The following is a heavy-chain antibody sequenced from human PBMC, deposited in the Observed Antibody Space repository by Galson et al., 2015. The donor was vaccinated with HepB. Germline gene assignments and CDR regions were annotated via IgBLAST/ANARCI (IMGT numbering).Heavy chain of an antibody. V-gene: IGHV1-24*01. J-gene: IGHJ4*02. CDR3: ATGKFMDTAMAAYYFDY. CDR2: FDPEDGET. D-gene: IGHD5-18*01. CDR1: GYTLTELS. Sequence: SVKVSCKVSGYTLTELSMHWVRQAPGKGLEWMGGFDPEDGETIYAQKFQGRVTMTEDTSTDTAYMELSSLRSEDTAVYYCATGKFMDTAMAAYYFDYWGQGTLVTVSS.